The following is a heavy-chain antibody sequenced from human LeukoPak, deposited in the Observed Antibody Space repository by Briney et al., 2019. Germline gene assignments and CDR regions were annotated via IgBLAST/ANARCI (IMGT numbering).Heavy chain of an antibody. CDR1: GFTFSSLG. CDR3: ARDPGGTSWSIDY. V-gene: IGHV3-33*01. J-gene: IGHJ4*02. Sequence: PGGSLRLSCVASGFTFSSLGMHWVRQAPGKGLEWVAVIWYDGGRKYYADSVEGRFTISRDNSKNTLYLQMDSLRSEDTAVYYCARDPGGTSWSIDYWGQGTLVTVSS. D-gene: IGHD6-13*01. CDR2: IWYDGGRK.